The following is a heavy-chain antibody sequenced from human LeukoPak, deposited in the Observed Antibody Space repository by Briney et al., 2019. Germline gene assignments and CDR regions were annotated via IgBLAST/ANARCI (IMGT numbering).Heavy chain of an antibody. CDR2: ISSSSSYI. CDR1: GFTFDDYA. CDR3: ARDGKSPWSFIIGGWFDP. V-gene: IGHV3-21*01. Sequence: KAGGSLRLSCAASGFTFDDYAMQWVRQGPGKGLEWVSSISSSSSYIYYADSVKGRFTISRDNAKNSLYLQMNSLRAEDTAVYYCARDGKSPWSFIIGGWFDPWGQGTLVTVSS. D-gene: IGHD3-10*01. J-gene: IGHJ5*02.